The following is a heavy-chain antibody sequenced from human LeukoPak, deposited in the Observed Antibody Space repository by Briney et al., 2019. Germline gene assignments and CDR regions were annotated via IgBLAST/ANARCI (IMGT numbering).Heavy chain of an antibody. V-gene: IGHV3-11*01. CDR1: GFTFSDYY. CDR3: ARVQPHYYDSSGYPLDY. D-gene: IGHD3-22*01. CDR2: ISSSGSTI. Sequence: PGGSLRLPCAASGFTFSDYYMSWIRQAPGKGLEWVSYISSSGSTIYYADSVKGRFTFSRDNAKSSLYLQMNSLRAEDTAVYYCARVQPHYYDSSGYPLDYWGQGTLVTVSS. J-gene: IGHJ4*02.